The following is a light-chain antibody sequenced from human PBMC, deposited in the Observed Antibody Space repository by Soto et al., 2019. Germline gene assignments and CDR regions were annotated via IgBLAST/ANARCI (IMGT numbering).Light chain of an antibody. CDR1: QSVSSN. V-gene: IGKV3-15*01. Sequence: EIVMTQSPATLSVSPGERATLSCRASQSVSSNLAWYQQKPGQAPRLLIYGASTRATGIPARFSGSGSGTEFPLPISSLQSEDFAVYYCHQYNNWPHTFGQGTKLEI. CDR2: GAS. CDR3: HQYNNWPHT. J-gene: IGKJ2*01.